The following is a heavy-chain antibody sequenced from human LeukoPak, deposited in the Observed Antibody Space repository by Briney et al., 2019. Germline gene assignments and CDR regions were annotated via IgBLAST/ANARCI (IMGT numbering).Heavy chain of an antibody. CDR1: GFTFSSYA. J-gene: IGHJ4*02. CDR2: ISGSGSGGST. Sequence: GGSLRLSCAASGFTFSSYAMSWVRQAPGKGLEWVSTISGSGSGGSTYYADSVKGRFTISRDNSKNTLYLQMNSLRAEDTAVYYCAKVTAVAGVGYWGQGTLVTVSS. V-gene: IGHV3-23*01. D-gene: IGHD6-19*01. CDR3: AKVTAVAGVGY.